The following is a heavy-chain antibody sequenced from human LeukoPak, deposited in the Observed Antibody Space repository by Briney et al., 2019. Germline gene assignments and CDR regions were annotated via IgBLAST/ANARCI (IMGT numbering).Heavy chain of an antibody. V-gene: IGHV3-7*01. CDR2: IKQDGSGK. CDR3: ARGIVVVPRNPYYFDY. D-gene: IGHD2-2*01. CDR1: GFTFSSYW. J-gene: IGHJ4*02. Sequence: GGSLRLSCAASGFTFSSYWMSWVRQAPGEGLEWVANIKQDGSGKYYVDSVKGRFTISRDNAKNSLYLQMNSLRAEDTAVYYCARGIVVVPRNPYYFDYWGQGTLVTVSS.